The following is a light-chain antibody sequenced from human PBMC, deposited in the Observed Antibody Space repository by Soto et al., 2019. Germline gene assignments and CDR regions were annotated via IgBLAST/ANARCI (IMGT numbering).Light chain of an antibody. Sequence: DIQITPSPSSLSAPFGDRVTLPFRASQGISNYLAWYQQTPGKVPKLLVYSASTLQSGVPSRFSGRGSGTDFTLTISSLQPEDVATYYCQKYDSAPITFGQGTRLEIK. CDR1: QGISNY. J-gene: IGKJ5*01. CDR3: QKYDSAPIT. CDR2: SAS. V-gene: IGKV1-27*01.